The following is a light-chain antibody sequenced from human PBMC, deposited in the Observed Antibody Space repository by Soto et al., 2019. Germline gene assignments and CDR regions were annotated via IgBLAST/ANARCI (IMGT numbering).Light chain of an antibody. J-gene: IGLJ1*01. CDR2: DVS. CDR1: SSDVGGYNY. Sequence: QSVLTQPASVSGSPGQSITISCTGTSSDVGGYNYVSWYQQHPGKAPKLMIYDVSNRPSGVSNRFSGSKSGNTASLTISGLQAEDEADYYYSSYTSSSTLAVIFGTGTKVTVL. CDR3: SSYTSSSTLAVI. V-gene: IGLV2-14*01.